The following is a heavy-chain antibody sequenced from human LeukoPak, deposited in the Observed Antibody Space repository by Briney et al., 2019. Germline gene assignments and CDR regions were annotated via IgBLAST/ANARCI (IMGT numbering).Heavy chain of an antibody. CDR3: ARKGCTGDCFRFDP. J-gene: IGHJ5*02. CDR1: GYTFNTYG. CDR2: INTDNGNT. D-gene: IGHD2-21*02. Sequence: GASVKVSCKASGYTFNTYGISWVRQAPGQRPEWMGWINTDNGNTTYAQKFQGRVTMTTDTSTSTAYMELSSLRSDDSAVYYCARKGCTGDCFRFDPWGQGTLVTVSS. V-gene: IGHV1-18*01.